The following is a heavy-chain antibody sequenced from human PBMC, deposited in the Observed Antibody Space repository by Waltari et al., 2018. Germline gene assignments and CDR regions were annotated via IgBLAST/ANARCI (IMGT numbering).Heavy chain of an antibody. CDR2: SYTSGST. J-gene: IGHJ3*02. Sequence: QVQLQESGPGLVEPSETLSLTCTVSGGSISSYYWSWIRQPAGKGLEWIGRSYTSGSTNYNPSLKSRVTMSVDTSKNQFSLKLSSVTAADTAVYYCARADLFWSGRDAFDIWGQGTMVTVSS. V-gene: IGHV4-4*07. CDR3: ARADLFWSGRDAFDI. D-gene: IGHD3-3*01. CDR1: GGSISSYY.